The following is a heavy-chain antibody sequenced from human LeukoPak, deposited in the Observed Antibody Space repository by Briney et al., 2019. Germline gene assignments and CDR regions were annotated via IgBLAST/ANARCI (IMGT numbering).Heavy chain of an antibody. J-gene: IGHJ4*02. Sequence: GGSLRLSCAASGFTFNNYAMNWVRQAPGKGLEWVSAISGSGGSTYYADSVKGQFTISRDNSKNTLYLQMNSLRAEDTAVYYCAKDLGSVVTPPSLDFWGQGTLVTVSS. CDR1: GFTFNNYA. CDR3: AKDLGSVVTPPSLDF. D-gene: IGHD4-23*01. V-gene: IGHV3-23*01. CDR2: ISGSGGST.